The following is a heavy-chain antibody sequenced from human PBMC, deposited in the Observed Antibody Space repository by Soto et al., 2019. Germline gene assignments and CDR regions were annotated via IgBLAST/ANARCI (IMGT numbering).Heavy chain of an antibody. Sequence: QVQLVESGGQGVEPGRSLRLSGAASGFTFSSYGMHWVRQAPGKGLEWVGVISSDGKYESYPDSMKGRFTISRDNSKNTLYLKMNSLRGEDTAVYYCAKELWSSLSYDYGVDVWGQGTPVTISS. CDR2: ISSDGKYE. J-gene: IGHJ6*02. CDR1: GFTFSSYG. V-gene: IGHV3-30*18. CDR3: AKELWSSLSYDYGVDV. D-gene: IGHD3-3*01.